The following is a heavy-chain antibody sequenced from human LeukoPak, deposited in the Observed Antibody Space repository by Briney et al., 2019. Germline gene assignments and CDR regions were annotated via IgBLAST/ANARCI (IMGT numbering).Heavy chain of an antibody. Sequence: GASVKVSCKASGYTFTGYYMHWVRQAPGQGLEWMGWINPNSGGTNYAQKFQGRVTMTRDTSISTAYMELSRLRSDDTAVYYCARPPRRYSSGWYYFDYWGQGTLVTVSS. CDR1: GYTFTGYY. CDR2: INPNSGGT. J-gene: IGHJ4*02. V-gene: IGHV1-2*02. D-gene: IGHD6-19*01. CDR3: ARPPRRYSSGWYYFDY.